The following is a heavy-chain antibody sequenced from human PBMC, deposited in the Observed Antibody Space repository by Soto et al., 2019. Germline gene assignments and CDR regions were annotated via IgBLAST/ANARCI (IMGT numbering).Heavy chain of an antibody. CDR3: ARGLGSRGWYPPVGY. J-gene: IGHJ4*02. V-gene: IGHV4-34*01. D-gene: IGHD6-19*01. CDR1: GGSFSGYY. Sequence: QVQLQQWGAGLLKPSETLSLTCAVYGGSFSGYYWSWIRQPPGKGLEWIGEINHSGSTNYNPSLKSRVTRSVDTSKNQFALKLRSVTAADPAVYYCARGLGSRGWYPPVGYWGQGTLVTVSS. CDR2: INHSGST.